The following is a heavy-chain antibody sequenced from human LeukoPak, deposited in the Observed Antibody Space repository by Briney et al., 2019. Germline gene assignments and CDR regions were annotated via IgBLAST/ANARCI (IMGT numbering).Heavy chain of an antibody. CDR1: GYTFTTYD. Sequence: SVKVSCKASGYTFTTYDINWVRQAAGQGLEWMGGIIPIFGTANYAQKFQGRVTITADESTSTAYMELSSLRSEDTAVYYCARQLEPYYYDSSGYYWGQGTLVTVSS. CDR3: ARQLEPYYYDSSGYY. V-gene: IGHV1-69*13. CDR2: IIPIFGTA. D-gene: IGHD3-22*01. J-gene: IGHJ4*02.